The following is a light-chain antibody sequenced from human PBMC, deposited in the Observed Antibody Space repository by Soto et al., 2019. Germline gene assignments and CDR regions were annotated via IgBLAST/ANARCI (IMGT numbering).Light chain of an antibody. CDR1: QSVRSN. J-gene: IGKJ4*01. V-gene: IGKV3-15*01. Sequence: EIVMTQSPATLSVSPGERATLSCRASQSVRSNLAWYQQRPGQAPRLLFFGASTRATGIPVRFSGSGSGTEFTLTISSLQSEDFAVYYRQQYNDWPTLTFGGGTKVEIK. CDR3: QQYNDWPTLT. CDR2: GAS.